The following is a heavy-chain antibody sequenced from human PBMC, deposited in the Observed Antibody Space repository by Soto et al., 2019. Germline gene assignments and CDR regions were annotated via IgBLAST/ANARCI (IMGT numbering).Heavy chain of an antibody. CDR2: INPGNGYT. V-gene: IGHV1-3*01. D-gene: IGHD2-15*01. CDR1: GYSFTNYA. CDR3: ARDLFVVVEAASLPDC. Sequence: QVQLVQSGAEVKKPGASVKVSCKASGYSFTNYAIHWVRQAPGQRLEWMGWINPGNGYTTYSQKFQGRVTFTRDTSASTAYMELSSLRSDDTAVYYCARDLFVVVEAASLPDCWGQEPWSPSPQ. J-gene: IGHJ4*01.